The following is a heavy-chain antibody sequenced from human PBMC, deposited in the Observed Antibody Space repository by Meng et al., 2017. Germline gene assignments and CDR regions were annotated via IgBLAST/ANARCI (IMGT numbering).Heavy chain of an antibody. CDR3: ARSAMVRGARVAFDI. D-gene: IGHD3-10*01. Sequence: GSGPGWWNPSTPRPLTCTVSCGSISGGGYYWSWIRQHPGKGLEWIGYIYYSGSTYYNPSLKSRVTISVDTSKNQFSLKLSSVTAADTAVYYCARSAMVRGARVAFDIWGQGTMVTVSS. J-gene: IGHJ3*02. CDR1: CGSISGGGYY. V-gene: IGHV4-31*03. CDR2: IYYSGST.